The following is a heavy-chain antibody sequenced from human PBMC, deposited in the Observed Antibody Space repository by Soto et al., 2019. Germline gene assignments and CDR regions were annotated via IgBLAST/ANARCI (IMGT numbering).Heavy chain of an antibody. J-gene: IGHJ5*02. CDR1: GDSFTNYA. CDR3: GRYCTNTKCRGGYYLDL. D-gene: IGHD2-8*01. Sequence: QVLLVQSGAEMNQPGSSVSVSCMAPGDSFTNYAFTWVRQAPGQGPEWLGGIILALGTPHYSQRFQGRLTITADESSSTVYMELGSLRLDDTAVYYCGRYCTNTKCRGGYYLDLWGQGTLLTVSS. V-gene: IGHV1-69*01. CDR2: IILALGTP.